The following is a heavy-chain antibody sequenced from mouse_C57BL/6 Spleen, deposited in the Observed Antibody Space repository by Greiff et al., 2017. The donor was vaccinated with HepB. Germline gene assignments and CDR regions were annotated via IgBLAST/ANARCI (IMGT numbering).Heavy chain of an antibody. CDR1: GFSLTSYG. V-gene: IGHV2-2*01. J-gene: IGHJ4*01. CDR2: IWSGGST. Sequence: VMLVESGPGLVQPSQSLSITCTVSGFSLTSYGVHWVRQSPGKGLEWLGVIWSGGSTDYNAAFISRLSISKDNSKSQVFFKMNSLQADDTAIYYCARNGNYDAMDYWGQGTSVTVSS. CDR3: ARNGNYDAMDY. D-gene: IGHD2-1*01.